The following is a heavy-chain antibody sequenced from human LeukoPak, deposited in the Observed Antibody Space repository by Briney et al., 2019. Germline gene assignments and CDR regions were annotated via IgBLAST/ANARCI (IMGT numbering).Heavy chain of an antibody. Sequence: SETLSLTCTVSGGSISTYYWTWIRQPPGKGLEWIGYIYYSGSTTYNPSLKSRVTISVDTSENQFSRKLRSVTAADTAVYYCARTSWGYACDIGGQGARVTVSS. CDR1: GGSISTYY. J-gene: IGHJ3*02. V-gene: IGHV4-59*01. CDR3: ARTSWGYACDI. D-gene: IGHD3-16*01. CDR2: IYYSGST.